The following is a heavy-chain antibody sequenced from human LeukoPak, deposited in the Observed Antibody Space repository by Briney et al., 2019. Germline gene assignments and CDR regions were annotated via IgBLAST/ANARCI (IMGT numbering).Heavy chain of an antibody. V-gene: IGHV3-15*01. CDR2: IKSKTDGGTT. CDR3: TTGFSSSWYRGYYYGMDV. D-gene: IGHD6-13*01. CDR1: GFTFSNAW. Sequence: GGSLRLSCAASGFTFSNAWMSWVRQAPGKGLEWVGRIKSKTDGGTTDYAAPVKGRFTISRDDSKNTLYLQMNSLKTEDTAVYYCTTGFSSSWYRGYYYGMDVWGQGTTVTVSS. J-gene: IGHJ6*02.